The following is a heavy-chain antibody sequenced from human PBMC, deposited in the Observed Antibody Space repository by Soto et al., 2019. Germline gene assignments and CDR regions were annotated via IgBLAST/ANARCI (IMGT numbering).Heavy chain of an antibody. V-gene: IGHV3-30-3*01. J-gene: IGHJ4*02. CDR3: ARDKRDLRFWEWSYYFDY. CDR2: ISYDGSNK. Sequence: QVQLVESGGGVVQPGRSLRLSCAASGFTFSSYAMHWVRQAPGKGLEWVAVISYDGSNKYYADSVKGRFTISRDNSKNPLYLQLNSLRAEDTAVYYGARDKRDLRFWEWSYYFDYWGQGTLVTVSS. CDR1: GFTFSSYA. D-gene: IGHD3-3*01.